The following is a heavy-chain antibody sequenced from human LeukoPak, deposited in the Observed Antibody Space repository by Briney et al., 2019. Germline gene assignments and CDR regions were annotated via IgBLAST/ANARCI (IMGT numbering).Heavy chain of an antibody. CDR3: ASLNNDYLFDFEN. V-gene: IGHV4-39*07. Sequence: SETLSLTCSVSGGSISSTYYYWGWIRQPPGKGLEWIGSIYFSGNTYYNPSLKSRVTISVDTSENHFSLRLSSVTAADTAVYYCASLNNDYLFDFENWGQGTLVAVSS. D-gene: IGHD4-11*01. CDR1: GGSISSTYYY. CDR2: IYFSGNT. J-gene: IGHJ4*02.